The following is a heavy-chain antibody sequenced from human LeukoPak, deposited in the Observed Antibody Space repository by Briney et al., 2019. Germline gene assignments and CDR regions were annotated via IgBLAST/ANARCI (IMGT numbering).Heavy chain of an antibody. J-gene: IGHJ4*02. CDR3: ARALRAYTYGTFDY. CDR1: GFTFSSYS. V-gene: IGHV3-48*01. D-gene: IGHD5-18*01. CDR2: ISSSSGTI. Sequence: GGSLRLSCAASGFTFSSYSMNWVRQAPGKGLEWVSYISSSSGTIYYADSVKGRFTISRDNAKNSLYLQMNSLRAGDTAVYYCARALRAYTYGTFDYWGQGTLVTVSS.